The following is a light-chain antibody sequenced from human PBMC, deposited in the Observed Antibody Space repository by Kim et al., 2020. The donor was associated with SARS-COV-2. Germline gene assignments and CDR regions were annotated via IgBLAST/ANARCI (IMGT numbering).Light chain of an antibody. V-gene: IGKV3-11*01. J-gene: IGKJ4*01. CDR1: QSVSTY. CDR2: DAS. Sequence: SPGESATLSCRASQSVSTYLAWYQQKPGQPPRLLIYDASNRATGIPARFTGSGSGTDFTLTISSLEPEDFAVYYCQQRSNWPQLTFGGGTKVDIK. CDR3: QQRSNWPQLT.